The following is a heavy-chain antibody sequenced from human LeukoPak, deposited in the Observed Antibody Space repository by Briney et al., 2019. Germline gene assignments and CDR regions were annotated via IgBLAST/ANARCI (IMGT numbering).Heavy chain of an antibody. CDR3: ARGTPKHRGKNWFDP. J-gene: IGHJ5*02. CDR1: EFSVGSNY. CDR2: IYSGGST. V-gene: IGHV3-66*01. D-gene: IGHD3-10*01. Sequence: GGSLRLSCAASEFSVGSNYMTWVRQAPGKGLEWVSLIYSGGSTYYADSVKGRFTISRDNSKNTLYLQMNSLRAEDTAVYYCARGTPKHRGKNWFDPWGQGTLVTVSS.